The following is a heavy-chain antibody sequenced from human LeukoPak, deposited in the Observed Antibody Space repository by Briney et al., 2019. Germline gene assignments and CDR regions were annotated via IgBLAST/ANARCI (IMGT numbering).Heavy chain of an antibody. J-gene: IGHJ6*02. CDR3: ARDGVGYGMDV. CDR1: GGSISSGGYY. Sequence: SQTLSLTCTVSGGSISSGGYYWSWIRQLPGKGLEWIGYIYYSGSTYYNPSLKSRVTISVDTSKNQFSLKLSSVTAADTAVYYCARDGVGYGMDVWGQGTTVTVSS. V-gene: IGHV4-30-4*08. CDR2: IYYSGST. D-gene: IGHD3-3*01.